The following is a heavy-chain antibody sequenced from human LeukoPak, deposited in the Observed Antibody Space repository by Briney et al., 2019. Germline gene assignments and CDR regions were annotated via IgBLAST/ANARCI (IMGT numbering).Heavy chain of an antibody. J-gene: IGHJ4*02. CDR2: IFYSGST. CDR3: ARPLTTMAHNPLGY. CDR1: GGSISSSSYF. Sequence: SETLSLTCTVSGGSISSSSYFWGWIRQPPGKGLEWIGSIFYSGSTYYNPSLKSRFTISVDTSKNQYSLNLSFVTAADTAVYYCARPLTTMAHNPLGYWGQGTLVTVSS. D-gene: IGHD5-18*01. V-gene: IGHV4-39*07.